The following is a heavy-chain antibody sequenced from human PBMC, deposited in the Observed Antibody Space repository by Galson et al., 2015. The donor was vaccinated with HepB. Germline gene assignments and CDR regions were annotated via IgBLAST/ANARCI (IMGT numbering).Heavy chain of an antibody. D-gene: IGHD2-21*01. J-gene: IGHJ3*01. V-gene: IGHV3-23*01. CDR2: ISSSAEST. Sequence: SLRLSCAASGFTFSSYAMTWVRQTPGRGLEWVSTISSSAESTHYGDSVKGRFTISRDNSRNTLYLQMNSLRAEDTAVYYCAKGGPTILDSFNVWGQGTLLTVSS. CDR1: GFTFSSYA. CDR3: AKGGPTILDSFNV.